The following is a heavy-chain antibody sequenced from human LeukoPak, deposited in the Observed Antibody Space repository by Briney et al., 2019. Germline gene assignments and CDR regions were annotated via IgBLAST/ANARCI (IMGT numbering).Heavy chain of an antibody. CDR1: GYTFTGYY. CDR2: INSNSGGT. CDR3: ARESPPGDYYDSSGYLATNWFDP. V-gene: IGHV1-2*02. Sequence: ASVKVSCKASGYTFTGYYMHWVRQAPGQGLEWMGWINSNSGGTNYAQKFQGRVTMTRDTSISTAYMELGRLRSDDTAVYYCARESPPGDYYDSSGYLATNWFDPWGQGTLVTVSS. J-gene: IGHJ5*02. D-gene: IGHD3-22*01.